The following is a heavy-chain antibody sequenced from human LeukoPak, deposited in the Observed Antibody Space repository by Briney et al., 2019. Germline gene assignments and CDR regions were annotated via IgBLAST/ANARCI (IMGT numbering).Heavy chain of an antibody. D-gene: IGHD2-8*01. Sequence: GGSLRLSCAASGFTLSSYGMHWVRQAPGKGLEWVAFIRYDGSNKYYADSVKGRFTISRDNSKNTLYLQMNSLRAEDTAVYYCAKSDCTNGVCTDFDYWGQGTLVTVSS. V-gene: IGHV3-30*02. J-gene: IGHJ4*02. CDR2: IRYDGSNK. CDR1: GFTLSSYG. CDR3: AKSDCTNGVCTDFDY.